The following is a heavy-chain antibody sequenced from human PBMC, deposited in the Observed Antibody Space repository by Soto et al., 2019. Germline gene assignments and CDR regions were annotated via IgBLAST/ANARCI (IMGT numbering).Heavy chain of an antibody. V-gene: IGHV4-28*01. J-gene: IGHJ4*02. D-gene: IGHD2-21*01. CDR2: IYYSGST. CDR1: GYSISSSNW. Sequence: SETLSLTCAVSGYSISSSNWWGWIRQPPGKGLEWIGYIYYSGSTNYNPSLKSRVTMSVDTSKNQFSLKLTSVNAADTAVYYCTRGGDAYKNGHWGQGTLVTSPQ. CDR3: TRGGDAYKNGH.